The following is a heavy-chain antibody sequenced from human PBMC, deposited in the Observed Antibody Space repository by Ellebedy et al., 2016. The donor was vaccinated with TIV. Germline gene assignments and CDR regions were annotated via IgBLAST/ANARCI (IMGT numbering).Heavy chain of an antibody. CDR2: IWFDGSNN. Sequence: GGSLRLSXVASGFTFSGYGMHWVRQAPGKGLEWVAVIWFDGSNNFYVDSVRGRFTISRDNSKNTVNLQMNSLRADDTAVYYCAKDRHFQPDNFHHYYMDAWGRGTTVTVSS. J-gene: IGHJ6*03. CDR3: AKDRHFQPDNFHHYYMDA. CDR1: GFTFSGYG. D-gene: IGHD1-1*01. V-gene: IGHV3-33*06.